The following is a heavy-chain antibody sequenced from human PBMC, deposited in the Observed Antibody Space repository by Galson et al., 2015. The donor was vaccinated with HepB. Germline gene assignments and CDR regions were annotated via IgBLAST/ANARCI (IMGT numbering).Heavy chain of an antibody. V-gene: IGHV3-11*01. Sequence: SLRLSCAASGFTFSDYYMSWIRQAPGKGLEWVSYISSSGGTTYYADSVKGRFTISRDNSKNTLYLQMNSLRAEDTAVYYCAKGTGGSCTSTTCPDLDYWGQGTLVTVSS. CDR3: AKGTGGSCTSTTCPDLDY. J-gene: IGHJ4*02. D-gene: IGHD2-2*01. CDR1: GFTFSDYY. CDR2: ISSSGGTT.